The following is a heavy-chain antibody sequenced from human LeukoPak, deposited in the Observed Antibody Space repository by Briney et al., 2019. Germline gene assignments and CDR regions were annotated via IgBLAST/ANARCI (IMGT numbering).Heavy chain of an antibody. V-gene: IGHV4-59*01. J-gene: IGHJ4*02. Sequence: SEPLSLTCNVSGGSISNYYWSWIRQPPGKGLEWIGYIYYSGSTNYNPSLKSRVTISVDTSKNQFSLKLSSVTAADTAVYYCARVWDTAMATGFDYWGQGTLVTVSS. CDR3: ARVWDTAMATGFDY. D-gene: IGHD5-18*01. CDR1: GGSISNYY. CDR2: IYYSGST.